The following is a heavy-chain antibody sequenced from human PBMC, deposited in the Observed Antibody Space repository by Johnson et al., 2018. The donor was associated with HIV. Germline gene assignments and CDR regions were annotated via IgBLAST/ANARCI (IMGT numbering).Heavy chain of an antibody. CDR3: VRVSRLGDIAVLSDAFDI. J-gene: IGHJ3*02. D-gene: IGHD6-19*01. CDR1: GFTVSSNY. CDR2: IFSGGTT. Sequence: VQLVESGGGVVQPGKSLRLSCAASGFTVSSNYMSWVRQAPGKGLEWVSVIFSGGTTYYADSVKGRFTISSDTAKNSLYLQMNSLRAEDTALYYCVRVSRLGDIAVLSDAFDIWGQGTMVTVSS. V-gene: IGHV3-66*01.